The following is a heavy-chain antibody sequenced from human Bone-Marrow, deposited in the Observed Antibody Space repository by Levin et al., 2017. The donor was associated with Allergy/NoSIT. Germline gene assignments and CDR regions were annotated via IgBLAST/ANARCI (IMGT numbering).Heavy chain of an antibody. D-gene: IGHD6-19*01. CDR1: GFTFSNAW. CDR3: TTNPVIQPYSGGWDPWFDP. V-gene: IGHV3-15*07. J-gene: IGHJ5*02. Sequence: SCVASGFTFSNAWMNWVRQAPGKGLEWVGRINSKTEGGTTDYAAPVKGRFTISRDDSKNTLYLQMSSLKTEDTAVYYCTTNPVIQPYSGGWDPWFDPWGQGTLVTVTS. CDR2: INSKTEGGTT.